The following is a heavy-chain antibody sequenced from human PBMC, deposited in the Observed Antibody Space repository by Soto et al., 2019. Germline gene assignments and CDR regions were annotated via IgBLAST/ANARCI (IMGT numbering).Heavy chain of an antibody. CDR3: AKVRIAPAKPFYFDS. Sequence: GGSQSLSCACSGIPLSSHYIDWVRQALGKGLEWVGRSRDKAQGYSTAYAASVKGRFTTSRDESKNSVYLQMNSLKTEDTAVYYCAKVRIAPAKPFYFDSWGQGTLVTVSS. CDR2: SRDKAQGYST. CDR1: GIPLSSHY. D-gene: IGHD6-13*01. V-gene: IGHV3-72*01. J-gene: IGHJ4*02.